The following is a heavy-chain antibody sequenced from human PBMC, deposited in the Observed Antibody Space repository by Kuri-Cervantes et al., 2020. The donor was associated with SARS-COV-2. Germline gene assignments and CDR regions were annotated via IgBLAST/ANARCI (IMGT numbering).Heavy chain of an antibody. J-gene: IGHJ4*02. CDR2: TSVGNGNT. D-gene: IGHD3-22*01. Sequence: ASVKVSCKASGYTFTSYAIHWVRQAPGQRLEWMGWTSVGNGNTRYSQKFQGRITITRDTSASTAYMELSSLRSEDTAVYYCAREGYSYDSTGYYSHWGQGTLVTVSS. V-gene: IGHV1-3*01. CDR3: AREGYSYDSTGYYSH. CDR1: GYTFTSYA.